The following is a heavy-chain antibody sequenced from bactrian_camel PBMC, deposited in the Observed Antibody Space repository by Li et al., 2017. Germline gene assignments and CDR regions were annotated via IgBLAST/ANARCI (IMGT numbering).Heavy chain of an antibody. CDR3: AASRVDCYSGSWANEWEYDY. D-gene: IGHD3*01. Sequence: VQLVESGGGSVKAGGSLTLTCVASGYTYNHYCMGWFRQAPGKERGGVAASKIGGDYTFYADSVKGRFAISQDNAKNTVYLQMNGLKPEDTAMYYCAASRVDCYSGSWANEWEYDYWGQGTQVTVS. CDR2: SKIGGDYT. J-gene: IGHJ4*01. CDR1: GYTYNHYC. V-gene: IGHV3S40*01.